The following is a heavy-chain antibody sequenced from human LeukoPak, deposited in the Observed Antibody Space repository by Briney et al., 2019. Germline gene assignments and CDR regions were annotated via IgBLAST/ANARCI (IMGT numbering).Heavy chain of an antibody. CDR2: TTPSTDST. J-gene: IGHJ4*02. CDR3: VGNQDFWSGYYAFEY. CDR1: GLVFRTYT. D-gene: IGHD3-3*01. Sequence: GGSLRLSRAASGLVFRTYTMSWVRQAPGKGLEWVSSTTPSTDSTNYADSVQGRFTISRDNAKKSAYLQMNSLRVEDTAVYFCVGNQDFWSGYYAFEYWGQGILVTVSS. V-gene: IGHV3-21*01.